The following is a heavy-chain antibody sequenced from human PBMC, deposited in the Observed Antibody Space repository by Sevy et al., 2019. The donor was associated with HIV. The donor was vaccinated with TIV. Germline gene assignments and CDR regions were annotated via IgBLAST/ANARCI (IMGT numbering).Heavy chain of an antibody. J-gene: IGHJ4*02. CDR3: ARSKDYYGSGSYHFDY. D-gene: IGHD3-10*01. CDR1: GFTVSSNY. CDR2: IYSGGST. V-gene: IGHV3-53*01. Sequence: GESLKISCAASGFTVSSNYMSWVRQAPGKGLEWVSVIYSGGSTYYADSVKGRFTISRDNSKNTLYLQMNSLRAEDTAVYYCARSKDYYGSGSYHFDYWGQGTLVTVSS.